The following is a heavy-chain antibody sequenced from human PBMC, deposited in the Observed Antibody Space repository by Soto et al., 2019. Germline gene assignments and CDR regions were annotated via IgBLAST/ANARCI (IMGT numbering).Heavy chain of an antibody. V-gene: IGHV1-18*01. CDR3: ARDRSSSWYARTAFYYSYYGMDV. CDR2: ISAYNGNT. Sequence: ASVKVSCKASGYTFTSYGISWVRQAPGQGLEWMGWISAYNGNTNYAQKLQGRVTMTTDTSTSTAYMELRSLRSDDTAVYYCARDRSSSWYARTAFYYSYYGMDVWGQGTTVTVSS. J-gene: IGHJ6*02. D-gene: IGHD6-13*01. CDR1: GYTFTSYG.